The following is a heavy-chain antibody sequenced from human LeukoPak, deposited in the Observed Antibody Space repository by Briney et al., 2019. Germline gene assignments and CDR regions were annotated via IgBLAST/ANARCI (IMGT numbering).Heavy chain of an antibody. D-gene: IGHD6-13*01. Sequence: GGSLRLSCAVSGITLSNYGMSWVRQAPGKGLEWVAGISGSAGGTYYADSVKGRFTISRDNAKNTLYLQMNSLRAEDTAVYYCARDRSHIAAAGTEGDHFDYWGQGTLVTVSS. CDR1: GITLSNYG. V-gene: IGHV3-23*01. J-gene: IGHJ4*02. CDR3: ARDRSHIAAAGTEGDHFDY. CDR2: ISGSAGGT.